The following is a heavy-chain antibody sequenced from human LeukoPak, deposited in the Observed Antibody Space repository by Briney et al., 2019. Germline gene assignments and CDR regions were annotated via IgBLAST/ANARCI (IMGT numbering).Heavy chain of an antibody. Sequence: GSSVKVSCKASGGTFSSYAISWVRQAPGQGLERMGRMNPNSGNTGYAQKFQGRVTMTRNTSISTAYMELSSLRSEDTAVYYCARGRMGSSSWYWFDYWGQGTLVTVSS. V-gene: IGHV1-8*02. CDR2: MNPNSGNT. D-gene: IGHD6-13*01. CDR1: GGTFSSYA. J-gene: IGHJ4*02. CDR3: ARGRMGSSSWYWFDY.